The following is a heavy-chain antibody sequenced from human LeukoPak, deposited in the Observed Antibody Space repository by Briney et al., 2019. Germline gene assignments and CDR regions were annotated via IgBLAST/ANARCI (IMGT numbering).Heavy chain of an antibody. V-gene: IGHV3-23*01. CDR3: AKHTSYYYYYMDV. Sequence: GGSLRLSCTASGFTFSTYAMTWVRQAPGKGLEWVSAISDSGRSTYYVDSVKGRFTISRDNSKNTLYLQVNSLRAADTAVYYFAKHTSYYYYYMDVWGKGTTVTVSS. CDR2: ISDSGRST. CDR1: GFTFSTYA. D-gene: IGHD3-3*01. J-gene: IGHJ6*03.